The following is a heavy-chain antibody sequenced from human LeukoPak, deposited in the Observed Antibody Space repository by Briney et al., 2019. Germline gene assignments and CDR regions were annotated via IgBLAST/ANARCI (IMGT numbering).Heavy chain of an antibody. CDR1: GYTFTGYY. CDR2: INPNSGGT. J-gene: IGHJ4*02. V-gene: IGHV1-2*02. D-gene: IGHD4-17*01. Sequence: GASVKVSCKASGYTFTGYYMHWVRQAPGQGLEWMGWINPNSGGTNYAQKFQGRVTMTRDTSISTAYMELSRLRSDDTAVYYCARVVFPSPTTVTEFDYWGQGTLVTVSS. CDR3: ARVVFPSPTTVTEFDY.